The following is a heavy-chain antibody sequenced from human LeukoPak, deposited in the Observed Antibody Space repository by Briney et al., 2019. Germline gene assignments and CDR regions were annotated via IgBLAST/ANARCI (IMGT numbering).Heavy chain of an antibody. CDR3: AKNRETALNEY. J-gene: IGHJ4*02. D-gene: IGHD2-21*02. V-gene: IGHV1-18*01. CDR1: GYIFINYG. CDR2: ISPYNGHT. Sequence: ASVKVSCKASGYIFINYGISWVRQAPGQGLEWMGWISPYNGHTNYAPNLQDRLTMTTDTSTSTAYMELRSLRSDDTAVYYCAKNRETALNEYWGQGTLVTVSS.